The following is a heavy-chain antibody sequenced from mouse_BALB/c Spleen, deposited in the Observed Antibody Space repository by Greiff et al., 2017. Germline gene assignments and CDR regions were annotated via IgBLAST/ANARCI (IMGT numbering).Heavy chain of an antibody. CDR3: ARDRDDYDWFAY. D-gene: IGHD2-4*01. J-gene: IGHJ3*01. CDR2: ISSGGSYT. CDR1: GFTFSSYA. V-gene: IGHV5-9-4*01. Sequence: EVMLVESGGGLVKPGGSLKLSCAASGFTFSSYAMSWVRQSPEKRLEWVAEISSGGSYTYYPDTVTGRFTISRDNAKNTLYLEMSSLRSEDTAMYYCARDRDDYDWFAYWGQGTLVTVSA.